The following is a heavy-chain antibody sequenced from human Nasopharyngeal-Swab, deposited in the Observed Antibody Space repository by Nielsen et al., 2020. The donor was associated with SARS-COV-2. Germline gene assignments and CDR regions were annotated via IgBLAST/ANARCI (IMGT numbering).Heavy chain of an antibody. J-gene: IGHJ3*02. CDR2: ISWNSGSI. D-gene: IGHD1-26*01. V-gene: IGHV3-9*01. CDR1: GFTFDDYA. Sequence: GGSLRLSCAASGFTFDDYAMHWVRQTPGKGLEWFSGISWNSGSIGYADSVKGRFTISRDNAKNSLYLQMNSLRAEDTAVYYCAREVRGSYWPAFDIWGQGTMVTVSS. CDR3: AREVRGSYWPAFDI.